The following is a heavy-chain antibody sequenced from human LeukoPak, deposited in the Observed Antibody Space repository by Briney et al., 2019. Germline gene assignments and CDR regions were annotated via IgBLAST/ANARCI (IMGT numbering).Heavy chain of an antibody. V-gene: IGHV1-24*01. D-gene: IGHD2-2*01. J-gene: IGHJ5*02. Sequence: ASVRVSCKVSGYTLTELSMHWVRQAPGKGLEWMGGFDPEDGETIYAQKFQGRVTMTEDTSTDTAYMELSSLRSEDTAVYYCATGFYCSSTSCYPNWFDPWGQGTLVTVSS. CDR1: GYTLTELS. CDR3: ATGFYCSSTSCYPNWFDP. CDR2: FDPEDGET.